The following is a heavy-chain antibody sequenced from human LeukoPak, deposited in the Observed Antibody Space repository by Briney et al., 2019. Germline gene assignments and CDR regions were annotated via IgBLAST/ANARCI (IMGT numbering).Heavy chain of an antibody. Sequence: GGSLRLSCAASGFTFSSYWMSWVRQAPGKGLEWVANIKQDGSEKYYADSVKGRFTISRDNAKNSLYLQMNSLRAEDTAVYYCARLGYGSGSYPFDYWGQGTLVTVSS. V-gene: IGHV3-7*03. CDR1: GFTFSSYW. D-gene: IGHD3-10*01. CDR3: ARLGYGSGSYPFDY. CDR2: IKQDGSEK. J-gene: IGHJ4*02.